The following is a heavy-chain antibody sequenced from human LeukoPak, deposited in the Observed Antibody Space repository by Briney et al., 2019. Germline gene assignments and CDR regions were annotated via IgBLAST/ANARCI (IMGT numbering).Heavy chain of an antibody. V-gene: IGHV3-53*01. Sequence: GGSLRLSCAASGFTVSSNYMSWVRQAPGKGLEWVSVIYSGGSTYYADSVKGRFTISRDNSKNTLYLQMNSLRAEDTAVYYCAKGAGYYDYVWGSYDYYYGMDVWGQGTTVTVSS. CDR3: AKGAGYYDYVWGSYDYYYGMDV. CDR1: GFTVSSNY. CDR2: IYSGGST. D-gene: IGHD3-16*01. J-gene: IGHJ6*02.